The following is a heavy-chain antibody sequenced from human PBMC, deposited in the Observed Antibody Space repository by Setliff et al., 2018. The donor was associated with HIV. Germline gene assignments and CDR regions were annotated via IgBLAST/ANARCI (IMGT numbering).Heavy chain of an antibody. Sequence: SETLSLTCGIYGGSFSDYYWSWIRQPPGKGLEWIGSIYHSGSTYYNPSLKSRVTISVDTSKNQFSLKLSSVTAADTAVSYCASSVDIVATGGPWGQGTLVTVSS. D-gene: IGHD5-12*01. J-gene: IGHJ5*02. CDR2: IYHSGST. CDR3: ASSVDIVATGGP. V-gene: IGHV4-34*01. CDR1: GGSFSDYY.